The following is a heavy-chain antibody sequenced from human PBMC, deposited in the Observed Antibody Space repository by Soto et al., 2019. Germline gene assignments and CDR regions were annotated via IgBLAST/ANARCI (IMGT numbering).Heavy chain of an antibody. CDR2: IYYSGIT. J-gene: IGHJ2*01. D-gene: IGHD6-13*01. CDR1: GGSISSHY. CDR3: AMPRGIAPAVWDFEL. Sequence: QVQLQESGPGLVKPSETLSLTCTVSGGSISSHYWSWIRQPPGRGLEWIGFIYYSGITDSNPSLKGRVPISLDTSKNQLSLRLSSVTAADTAVYYCAMPRGIAPAVWDFELWGRGTLVTVSS. V-gene: IGHV4-59*08.